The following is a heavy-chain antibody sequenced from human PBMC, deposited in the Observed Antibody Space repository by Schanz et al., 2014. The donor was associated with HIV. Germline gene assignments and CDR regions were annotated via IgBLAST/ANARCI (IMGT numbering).Heavy chain of an antibody. Sequence: EVQLLESGGGLVQPGGSLRLSCAASGFTFSRYWMNWVRQAPGKGLEWVANIKQDGSEKHYVDSVKGRFTISRDNAKNSLYLQMNSLRAEDTAVYYCATLPTYYGMDVWGQGTTVTVSS. CDR3: ATLPTYYGMDV. CDR2: IKQDGSEK. V-gene: IGHV3-7*01. CDR1: GFTFSRYW. D-gene: IGHD2-21*02. J-gene: IGHJ6*02.